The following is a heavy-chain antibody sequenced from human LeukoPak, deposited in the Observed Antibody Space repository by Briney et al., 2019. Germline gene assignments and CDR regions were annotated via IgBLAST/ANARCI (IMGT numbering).Heavy chain of an antibody. V-gene: IGHV4-59*01. D-gene: IGHD4-23*01. J-gene: IGHJ5*02. CDR3: AGDYGGNSGP. CDR2: IYYTGNT. Sequence: NPSETLSLTCTVSGGSISTYYWSWIRQPPGRGLEWIGYIYYTGNTNYNPSLKSRVTISVDTSKNQVSLKLRSVTAADTAVYYCAGDYGGNSGPWGQGTLVTVSS. CDR1: GGSISTYY.